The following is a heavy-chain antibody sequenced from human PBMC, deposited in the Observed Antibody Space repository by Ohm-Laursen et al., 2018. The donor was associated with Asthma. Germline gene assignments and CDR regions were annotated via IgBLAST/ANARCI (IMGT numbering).Heavy chain of an antibody. CDR1: GGSFSGYY. V-gene: IGHV4-34*01. D-gene: IGHD4-11*01. Sequence: GTLSLTCAVYGGSFSGYYWSWIRQPPGKGLEWIGEINHSGGTNYNPSLKSRVTISVDTSKNQFSLKLSSVTAADTAVYYCARTMTTVYYYYGMDVWGQGTTVTVSS. CDR3: ARTMTTVYYYYGMDV. J-gene: IGHJ6*02. CDR2: INHSGGT.